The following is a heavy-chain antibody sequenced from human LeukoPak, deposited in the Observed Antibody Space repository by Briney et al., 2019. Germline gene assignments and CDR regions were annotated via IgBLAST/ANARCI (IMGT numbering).Heavy chain of an antibody. J-gene: IGHJ4*02. Sequence: ASVKVSCKASGYTFTNYHIAWVRQAPGHGLEWMGWVSTNDGNTVYAQRLQGRVTMTTDTSTSVAYMELRSLTSDDTAVYYCTRAPPGMTMMTDYWGQGTLVTVSS. V-gene: IGHV1-18*01. CDR3: TRAPPGMTMMTDY. CDR2: VSTNDGNT. CDR1: GYTFTNYH. D-gene: IGHD3-22*01.